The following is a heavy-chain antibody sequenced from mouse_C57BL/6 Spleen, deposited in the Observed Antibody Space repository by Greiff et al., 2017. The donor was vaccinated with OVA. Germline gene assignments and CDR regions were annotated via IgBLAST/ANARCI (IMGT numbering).Heavy chain of an antibody. V-gene: IGHV1-82*01. D-gene: IGHD1-1*01. CDR2: IYPGDGDT. Sequence: VQLQQSGPELVKPGASVKISCKASGYAFSSSWMNWVKQRPGKGLEWIGRIYPGDGDTNYNGKFKGKATLTADKSSSTAYMQLSSLTSEDSAVYFCARDYYGSSYENFDYWGQGTTLTVSS. CDR1: GYAFSSSW. J-gene: IGHJ2*01. CDR3: ARDYYGSSYENFDY.